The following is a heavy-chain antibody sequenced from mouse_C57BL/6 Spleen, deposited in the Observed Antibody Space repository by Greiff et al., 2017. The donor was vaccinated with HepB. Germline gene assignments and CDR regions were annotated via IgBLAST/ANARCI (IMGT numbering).Heavy chain of an antibody. CDR2: IYPGSGST. V-gene: IGHV1-55*01. J-gene: IGHJ3*01. CDR3: AIPGIYYGNYGWFAY. CDR1: GYTFTSYW. D-gene: IGHD2-1*01. Sequence: VQLQQSGAELVKPGASVKMSCKASGYTFTSYWITWVKQRPGQGLEWIGDIYPGSGSTNYNEKFKSKATLTVDTSSSTAYMQLSSLTSEDSAVYYCAIPGIYYGNYGWFAYWGQGTLVTVSA.